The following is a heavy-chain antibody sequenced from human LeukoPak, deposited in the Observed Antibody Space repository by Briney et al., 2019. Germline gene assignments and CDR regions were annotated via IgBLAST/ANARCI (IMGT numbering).Heavy chain of an antibody. J-gene: IGHJ4*02. Sequence: SVKVSCKASGFTFTSSAIQWVRQARGQRLEWIGWIVVGSGNTNYAQKFQERVTITRDMSTSTAYMELSSLRSEDTAVYYCARESSLRYFDWLPFDYWGQGTLVTVSS. CDR3: ARESSLRYFDWLPFDY. D-gene: IGHD3-9*01. CDR1: GFTFTSSA. V-gene: IGHV1-58*02. CDR2: IVVGSGNT.